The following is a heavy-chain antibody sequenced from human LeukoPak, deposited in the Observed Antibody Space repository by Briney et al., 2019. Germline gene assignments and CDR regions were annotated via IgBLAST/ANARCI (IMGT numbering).Heavy chain of an antibody. CDR3: ARPVAGTSFDY. CDR2: IWYDGSNK. J-gene: IGHJ4*02. Sequence: GRSLRLSCAASGFSFSDYAMHWVRQAPGKGLEWVAIIWYDGSNKDYADSVKGRFTISRDNAKNTLYLQMNSLRAEDTAVYYCARPVAGTSFDYWGQGTLVTVSS. V-gene: IGHV3-33*03. D-gene: IGHD1-1*01. CDR1: GFSFSDYA.